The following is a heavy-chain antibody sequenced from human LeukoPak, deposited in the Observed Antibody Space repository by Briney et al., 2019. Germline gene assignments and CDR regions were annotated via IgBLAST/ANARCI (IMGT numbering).Heavy chain of an antibody. D-gene: IGHD4-17*01. CDR1: GFTVSSYA. CDR2: IGYSAGDT. CDR3: AKDDDGHHHGVDH. Sequence: GGSLRLSCAASGFTVSSYAMAWVRQAPGKGLEWVSAIGYSAGDTYYADSVKGRFTISRDNSMNTLYLQMSSLRADDTALYYCAKDDDGHHHGVDHWGQGTLVTVSS. V-gene: IGHV3-23*01. J-gene: IGHJ4*02.